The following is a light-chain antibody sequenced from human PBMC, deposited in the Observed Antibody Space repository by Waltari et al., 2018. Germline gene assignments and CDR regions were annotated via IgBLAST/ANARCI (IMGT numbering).Light chain of an antibody. CDR2: WAS. Sequence: SLVYGSYKMKCLAWYQQKPGQPPRLLIYWASSRESGVPDRFSGSGSGTEFTLTINTLQAEDMAVDYCQQYYSTPPAFGQGTRVEI. CDR3: QQYYSTPPA. V-gene: IGKV4-1*01. CDR1: SLVYGSYKMKC. J-gene: IGKJ1*01.